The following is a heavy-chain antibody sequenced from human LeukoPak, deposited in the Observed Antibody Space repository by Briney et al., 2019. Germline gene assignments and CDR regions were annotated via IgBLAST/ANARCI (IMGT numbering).Heavy chain of an antibody. CDR1: GYTFTGYY. Sequence: PQASVKVSCKASGYTFTGYYMHWVRQAPGQGLEWMGWINPNSGGTNYAQKFQGRVTITRDTSASTAYMELSSLRSEDTAVYYCARDPKSYGSYRYNWFDPWGQGTLVTVSS. D-gene: IGHD1-26*01. CDR3: ARDPKSYGSYRYNWFDP. V-gene: IGHV1-2*02. CDR2: INPNSGGT. J-gene: IGHJ5*02.